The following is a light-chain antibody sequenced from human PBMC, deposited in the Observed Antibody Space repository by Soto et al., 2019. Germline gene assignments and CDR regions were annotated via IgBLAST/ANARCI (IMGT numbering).Light chain of an antibody. CDR1: QSVSSY. J-gene: IGKJ4*01. CDR3: QPPSNWPPVLP. CDR2: DAS. Sequence: EIVLAQSPATLSLSRGERATLSCRASQSVSSYLAWYQQKPGQAPRLLIYDASNRATGIPARFSGSGSGTDFTLTISSLEPEDFAVYYCQPPSNWPPVLPFGGGTKVDIK. V-gene: IGKV3-11*01.